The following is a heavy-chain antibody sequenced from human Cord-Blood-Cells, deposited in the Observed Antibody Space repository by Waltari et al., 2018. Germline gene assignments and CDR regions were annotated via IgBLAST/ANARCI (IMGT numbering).Heavy chain of an antibody. CDR1: GFTFTSSA. CDR2: IVVGSGNT. D-gene: IGHD6-6*01. Sequence: QMQLVQSGPEVKKPGTSVKVSCKASGFTFTSSAVQWVRQARGQRLEWIGWIVVGSGNTNYAQKFQERVTITRDMSTSTAYMELSSLRSEDTAVYYCAAVRPEIPQTYGESSSFDYWGQGTLVTVSS. CDR3: AAVRPEIPQTYGESSSFDY. V-gene: IGHV1-58*01. J-gene: IGHJ4*02.